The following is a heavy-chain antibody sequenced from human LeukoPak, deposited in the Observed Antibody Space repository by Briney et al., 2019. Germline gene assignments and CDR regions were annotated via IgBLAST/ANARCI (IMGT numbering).Heavy chain of an antibody. Sequence: PGGSLRLSCAVSGFTFSTYSMNWVRQAPGKGLEWVSYISSSSSSIYYADSVKGRFTISRDNAKNSLYLQMNSLRAEDTAIYYCARGPWGAWGQGTLVTVSS. V-gene: IGHV3-48*01. J-gene: IGHJ4*02. CDR2: ISSSSSSI. CDR3: ARGPWGA. D-gene: IGHD4/OR15-4a*01. CDR1: GFTFSTYS.